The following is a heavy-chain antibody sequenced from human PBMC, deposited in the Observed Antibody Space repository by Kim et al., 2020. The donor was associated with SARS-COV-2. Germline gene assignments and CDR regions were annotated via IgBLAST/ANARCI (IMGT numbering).Heavy chain of an antibody. Sequence: GGSLRLSCAASGFTLSNYSMNWVRQAPGKGLEWVSYISSSSKNRYYADSVKGRFTISRDDAKNSLYLQMNSLRDEDSAVYYCARDTTSSSDPLDYWGQGTLVTVSS. CDR3: ARDTTSSSDPLDY. CDR2: ISSSSKNR. D-gene: IGHD6-6*01. V-gene: IGHV3-48*02. J-gene: IGHJ4*02. CDR1: GFTLSNYS.